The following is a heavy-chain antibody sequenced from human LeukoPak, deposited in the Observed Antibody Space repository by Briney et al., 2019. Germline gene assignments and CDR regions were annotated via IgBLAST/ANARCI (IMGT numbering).Heavy chain of an antibody. CDR3: ARGDSSSWYLFDY. D-gene: IGHD6-13*01. J-gene: IGHJ4*02. CDR1: GFTLSIYG. V-gene: IGHV3-23*01. Sequence: GGSLRLSCAASGFTLSIYGMSWVRQGPGNGLEWISALSANGATTYYADSVKGRFTISRDNSKNTLYLQMNSLRAEDTAVYYCARGDSSSWYLFDYWGQGTRVTVSS. CDR2: LSANGATT.